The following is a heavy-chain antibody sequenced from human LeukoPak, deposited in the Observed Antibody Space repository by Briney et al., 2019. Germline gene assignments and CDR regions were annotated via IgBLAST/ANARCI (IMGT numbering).Heavy chain of an antibody. CDR2: ISHDLTYQ. V-gene: IGHV3-30*03. J-gene: IGHJ4*02. Sequence: HSGGSLRLSCAASGFIFTAYGMHWVRQAPGKGLEWVAVISHDLTYQAYADSVKGRFTISRDDSKNTLYVQMNSLRTEDTAFYYCARDVNNYFDYWGLGTLVTVSS. CDR1: GFIFTAYG. CDR3: ARDVNNYFDY.